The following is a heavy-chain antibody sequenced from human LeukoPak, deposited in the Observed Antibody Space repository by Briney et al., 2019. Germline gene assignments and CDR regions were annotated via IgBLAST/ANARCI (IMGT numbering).Heavy chain of an antibody. CDR3: ARPSSLDYGDYEGYNAFDI. CDR2: IYYTGST. J-gene: IGHJ3*02. Sequence: SSETLSLTCTVSGGSINNYYWSWIRQPPGKGLEWIGYIYYTGSTNYNPSLKSRVTISVDTSKSHFSLKMSTLTAADTAVYYCARPSSLDYGDYEGYNAFDIWGQGTMVTVSS. V-gene: IGHV4-59*01. D-gene: IGHD4-17*01. CDR1: GGSINNYY.